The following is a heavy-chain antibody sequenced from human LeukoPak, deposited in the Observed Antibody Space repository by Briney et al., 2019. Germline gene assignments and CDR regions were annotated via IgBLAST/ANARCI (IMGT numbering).Heavy chain of an antibody. CDR3: ATLDPRSYRIRFDY. Sequence: ASVKVSCKVSGHSLNELSMHWVRQVPGQGLEWMGGLDPEDGVRIYAQKFQDRVTLTEDTSADTAYMELSSLRSDDTAVYYCATLDPRSYRIRFDYWGQGVLVTVSS. V-gene: IGHV1-24*01. D-gene: IGHD1-14*01. CDR1: GHSLNELS. J-gene: IGHJ4*02. CDR2: LDPEDGVR.